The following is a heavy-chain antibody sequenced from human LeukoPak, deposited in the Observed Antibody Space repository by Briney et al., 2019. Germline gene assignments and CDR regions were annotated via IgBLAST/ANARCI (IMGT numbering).Heavy chain of an antibody. CDR3: ARMILLLGDVLTVPPRGFDY. Sequence: SVKVSCKASGGTFSSYAISWVRQAPGQGLEWMGGIIPIFGTANYAQKFQGRVTITADESTSTAYMELRSLRSDDTAVYYCARMILLLGDVLTVPPRGFDYWGQGTLVTVSS. D-gene: IGHD3-9*01. V-gene: IGHV1-69*13. CDR2: IIPIFGTA. J-gene: IGHJ4*02. CDR1: GGTFSSYA.